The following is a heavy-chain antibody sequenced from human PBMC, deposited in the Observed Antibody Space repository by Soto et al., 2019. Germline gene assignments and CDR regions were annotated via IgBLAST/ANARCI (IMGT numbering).Heavy chain of an antibody. CDR3: AKARRSIVGGMDV. V-gene: IGHV3-43*01. J-gene: IGHJ6*02. D-gene: IGHD3-3*01. Sequence: EVQLVESGGVVVQPGGSLRLSCAASGFIFDDYSMYWVRQAPGKGLEWVSLLSWDGRHTYYADSVKGRFIISRDNSRNSLYLQMTSLTTADTALYYCAKARRSIVGGMDVWGQGTTVTVSS. CDR2: LSWDGRHT. CDR1: GFIFDDYS.